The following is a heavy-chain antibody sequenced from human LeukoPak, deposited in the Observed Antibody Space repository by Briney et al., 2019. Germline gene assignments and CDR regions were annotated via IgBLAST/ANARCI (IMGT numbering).Heavy chain of an antibody. CDR3: ASLTTRYYFMDV. CDR2: IHYGGTT. CDR1: GAYISSYY. J-gene: IGHJ6*03. V-gene: IGHV4-59*01. Sequence: SETLSLTCTVSGAYISSYYWTWIRQSPGKGLEWIGYIHYGGTTNYSPSLKSRVIMSVDTAKNQFSLKMSPVTAADTAVYYCASLTTRYYFMDVWGKGATVTVSS. D-gene: IGHD4-11*01.